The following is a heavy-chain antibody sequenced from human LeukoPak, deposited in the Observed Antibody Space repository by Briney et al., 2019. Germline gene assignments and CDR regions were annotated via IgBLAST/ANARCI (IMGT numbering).Heavy chain of an antibody. CDR2: TSAYNGNT. V-gene: IGHV1-18*01. CDR1: GYTFTSYG. Sequence: GASVNVSCKASGYTFTSYGISWVRQAPGQGLEWMGWTSAYNGNTNYAQKLQGRVTMTTDTSTSTAYMELRSLRSDDTAVYYCAREYSGYDRAHFDYWGQGTLVTVSS. CDR3: AREYSGYDRAHFDY. J-gene: IGHJ4*02. D-gene: IGHD5-12*01.